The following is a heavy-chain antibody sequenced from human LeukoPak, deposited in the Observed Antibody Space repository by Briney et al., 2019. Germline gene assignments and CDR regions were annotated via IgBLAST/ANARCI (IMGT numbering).Heavy chain of an antibody. Sequence: PGGSLRLSCAASGFTFSSYAMSWVRQAPGKGLEWVAFISYDGSNKYYADSVEGRFTISRDNSKNTLYLQMNSLRAEDTAVYYCARADLGSCSGGSCYGHYWGQGTLVTVSS. V-gene: IGHV3-30*03. CDR1: GFTFSSYA. D-gene: IGHD2-15*01. CDR2: ISYDGSNK. J-gene: IGHJ4*02. CDR3: ARADLGSCSGGSCYGHY.